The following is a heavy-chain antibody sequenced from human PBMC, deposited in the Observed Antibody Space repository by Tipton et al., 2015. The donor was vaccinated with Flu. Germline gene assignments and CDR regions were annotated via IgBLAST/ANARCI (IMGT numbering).Heavy chain of an antibody. V-gene: IGHV4-38-2*02. D-gene: IGHD4-17*01. J-gene: IGHJ4*02. CDR3: ARDMGTVTTSFDY. CDR1: GYSISSGYY. Sequence: LRLSCAVSGYSISSGYYWGWIRQPPGKGLEWIGSIYHSGSTYYNPSLKSRVTISVDTSKNQFSLKLSSVTAADTAVYYCARDMGTVTTSFDYWGQRTLVTVCS. CDR2: IYHSGST.